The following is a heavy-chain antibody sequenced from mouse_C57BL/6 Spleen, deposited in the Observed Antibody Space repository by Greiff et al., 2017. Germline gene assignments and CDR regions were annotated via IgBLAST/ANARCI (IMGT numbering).Heavy chain of an antibody. CDR3: ARELSNSGYYFDY. CDR1: GYTFTSYW. CDR2: IDPSDSYT. Sequence: VQLQQPGAELVMPGASVKLSCKASGYTFTSYWMHWVKQRPGQGLEWIGEIDPSDSYTNYNQKFKGKSTLTVDKSSSTAYMQLSSLTSEDSAVYYCARELSNSGYYFDYWGQGTTLTVSS. J-gene: IGHJ2*01. D-gene: IGHD1-2*01. V-gene: IGHV1-69*01.